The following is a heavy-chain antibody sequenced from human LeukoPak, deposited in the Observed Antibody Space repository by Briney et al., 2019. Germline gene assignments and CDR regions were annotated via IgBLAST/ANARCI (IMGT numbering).Heavy chain of an antibody. V-gene: IGHV1-18*01. Sequence: ASVKVSCKASGYTFTSYGISWVRQAPGQGLEWMGWISAYNGNTNYAQKLQGRVTMTTDTSTSTAYMELRSLRSDDTAVYYCARDRAVSSLNDAFDIWGQGTMVTVSS. CDR1: GYTFTSYG. CDR2: ISAYNGNT. J-gene: IGHJ3*02. CDR3: ARDRAVSSLNDAFDI. D-gene: IGHD3-10*01.